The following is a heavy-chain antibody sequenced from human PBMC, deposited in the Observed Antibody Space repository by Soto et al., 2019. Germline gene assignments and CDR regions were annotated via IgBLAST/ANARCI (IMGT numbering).Heavy chain of an antibody. J-gene: IGHJ6*02. V-gene: IGHV1-69*01. D-gene: IGHD1-26*01. CDR3: ASSGSDRHCYGMDV. CDR1: GGTFSSYA. CDR2: IIPILGTA. Sequence: QVQLVQSGAEVKKPGSSVKVSCKASGGTFSSYAISWVRQAPGQGLEWMGGIIPILGTANYAQKFQGRVTITADESTSTAYRELSSLRAEDTAVYYCASSGSDRHCYGMDVWGQGTTVTVSS.